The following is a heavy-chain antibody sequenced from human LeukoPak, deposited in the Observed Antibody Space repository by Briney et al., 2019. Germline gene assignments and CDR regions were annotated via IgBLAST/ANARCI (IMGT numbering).Heavy chain of an antibody. V-gene: IGHV3-23*01. Sequence: GGTLRLSCAASGITFSSYGMSWVRQAPGKGLEWVSSISSTGGTTYYADSVKGRFTISRDNAKNSLYLQMNSLRAEDTAVYYCAELGITMIGGVWGKGTTVTISS. J-gene: IGHJ6*04. D-gene: IGHD3-10*02. CDR2: ISSTGGTT. CDR3: AELGITMIGGV. CDR1: GITFSSYG.